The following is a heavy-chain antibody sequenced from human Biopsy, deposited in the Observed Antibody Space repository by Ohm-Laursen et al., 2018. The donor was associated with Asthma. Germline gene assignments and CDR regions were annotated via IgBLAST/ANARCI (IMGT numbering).Heavy chain of an antibody. CDR1: GFSFSNFA. J-gene: IGHJ3*02. D-gene: IGHD1-1*01. V-gene: IGHV3-30*01. CDR2: ISKDASTQ. CDR3: VRDGTDDAFDI. Sequence: SLRLSCSASGFSFSNFAIHWVRQAPGKGLEWVGVISKDASTQDYADSVKGRFTMARDNSKNALDLQMNSLREEDTAVYYCVRDGTDDAFDIWGQGTVVSVSS.